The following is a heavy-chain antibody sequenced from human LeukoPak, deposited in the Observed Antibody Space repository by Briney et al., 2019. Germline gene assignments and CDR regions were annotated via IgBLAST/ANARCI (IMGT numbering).Heavy chain of an antibody. CDR1: GFTFSDHY. Sequence: GGSLRLSCAASGFTFSDHYMDWVRQAPGKGLEWVGRTRNKANSYTTEYAASVKGSFTISRDDSKNSLYLQMSSLKTEDTAVYYCARVFGDTLGWDYMDVWGKGATVTVSS. CDR3: ARVFGDTLGWDYMDV. V-gene: IGHV3-72*01. CDR2: TRNKANSYTT. J-gene: IGHJ6*03. D-gene: IGHD2-21*02.